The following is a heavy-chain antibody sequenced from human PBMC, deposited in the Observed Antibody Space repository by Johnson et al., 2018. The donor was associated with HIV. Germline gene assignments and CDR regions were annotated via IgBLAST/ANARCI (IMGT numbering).Heavy chain of an antibody. D-gene: IGHD1-26*01. CDR2: IYSGGST. CDR3: ATDRGGSYDAFHI. Sequence: VQLVESGGGLVQPGGSLRLSCAASGFTVSSNYMSWVRQAPGKGLEWVSVIYSGGSTYYADSVKGRFTISRDNSKNTLYLQMNTMRGEDTAVYYCATDRGGSYDAFHIWGQGTMVTVSS. J-gene: IGHJ3*02. V-gene: IGHV3-66*01. CDR1: GFTVSSNY.